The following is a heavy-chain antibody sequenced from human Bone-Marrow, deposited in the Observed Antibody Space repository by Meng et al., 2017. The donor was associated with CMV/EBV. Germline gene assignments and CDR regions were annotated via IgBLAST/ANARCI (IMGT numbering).Heavy chain of an antibody. CDR2: INSDGSST. CDR1: GFTFSSYW. CDR3: ARAGGTKAFGEFDY. J-gene: IGHJ4*02. D-gene: IGHD1-1*01. Sequence: GESLKISCAASGFTFSSYWMHWVRQAPGKGLVWVSRINSDGSSTSYADSVKGRFTISRDNAKNSLYLQMNSLRAEDTAVYYCARAGGTKAFGEFDYWGQGTLVAVSS. V-gene: IGHV3-74*01.